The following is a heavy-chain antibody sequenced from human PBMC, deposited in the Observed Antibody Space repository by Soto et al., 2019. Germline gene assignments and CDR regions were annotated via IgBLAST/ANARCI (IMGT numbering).Heavy chain of an antibody. V-gene: IGHV4-59*08. D-gene: IGHD3-10*01. CDR3: ARRYGLGSFDY. J-gene: IGHJ4*02. CDR1: GGSISSYY. Sequence: QVQLQESGPGLVKPSETLSLTCTVSGGSISSYYWSWIRQPPGKGLEWIGYIYYSGSTNYNPSLKXRVTISVDTSKNQFSLKLSSVTAADTAVYYCARRYGLGSFDYWGQGTLVTVSS. CDR2: IYYSGST.